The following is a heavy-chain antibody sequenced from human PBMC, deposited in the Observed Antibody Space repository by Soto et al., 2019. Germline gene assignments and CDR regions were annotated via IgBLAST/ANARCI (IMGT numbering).Heavy chain of an antibody. CDR1: GFTFDDYA. CDR2: ISWNSGSI. J-gene: IGHJ4*02. D-gene: IGHD2-15*01. Sequence: GGSLRLSCAASGFTFDDYAMHWVRQAPGKGLEWVSGISWNSGSIGYADSVKGRFTISRDNAKNSLYLQMNSLRAEDTALYYCAKDTGGYCSGGSCPAPFDYWGQGTLVTVSS. CDR3: AKDTGGYCSGGSCPAPFDY. V-gene: IGHV3-9*01.